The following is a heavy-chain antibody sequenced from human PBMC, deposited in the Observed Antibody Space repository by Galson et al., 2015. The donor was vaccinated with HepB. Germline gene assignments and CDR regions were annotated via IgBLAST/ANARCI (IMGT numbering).Heavy chain of an antibody. CDR2: ISGSGGST. CDR3: ATRAAGYYYDSSGYPQFDY. Sequence: SLRLSCAASGFTFSSYAMSWVRQAPGKGLEWVSAISGSGGSTYYADSVKGRFTISRDNSKSTLYLQMNSLRAEDTAVYYCATRAAGYYYDSSGYPQFDYWGQGTLVTVSS. CDR1: GFTFSSYA. D-gene: IGHD3-22*01. J-gene: IGHJ4*02. V-gene: IGHV3-23*01.